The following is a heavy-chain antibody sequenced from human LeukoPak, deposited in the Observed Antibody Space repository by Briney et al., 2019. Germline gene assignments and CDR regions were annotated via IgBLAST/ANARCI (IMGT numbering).Heavy chain of an antibody. Sequence: KPSETLSLTCTVSGGSISGTTYCWGWIRRPPGKGLEWIGSIYYSGSTYYNPSLKSRVTVSVDTSKNQFSLILNSVTAADTAVYYCVRGSTLRHYQYWGQGTLVTVSS. V-gene: IGHV4-39*01. D-gene: IGHD3-16*01. CDR3: VRGSTLRHYQY. J-gene: IGHJ4*02. CDR1: GGSISGTTYC. CDR2: IYYSGST.